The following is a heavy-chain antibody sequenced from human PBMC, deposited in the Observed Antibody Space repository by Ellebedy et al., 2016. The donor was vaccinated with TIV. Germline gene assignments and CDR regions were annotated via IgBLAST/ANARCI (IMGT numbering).Heavy chain of an antibody. D-gene: IGHD4-17*01. Sequence: ASVKVSCKASGGTFRSYAISWVRQAPGQGLEWMGGIIPIFGAANYAQKFQGRVTITADESTSTAYMELSSLRSEDTAVYYWARVPGYGDFAYYYYGMDVWGQGTTVTVSS. CDR1: GGTFRSYA. CDR2: IIPIFGAA. V-gene: IGHV1-69*13. CDR3: ARVPGYGDFAYYYYGMDV. J-gene: IGHJ6*02.